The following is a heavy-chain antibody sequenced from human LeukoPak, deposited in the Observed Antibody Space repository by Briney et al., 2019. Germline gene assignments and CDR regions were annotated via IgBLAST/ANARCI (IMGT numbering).Heavy chain of an antibody. CDR1: RFTFSNYA. CDR3: ARDGSVGSNDY. CDR2: ISGSGDST. J-gene: IGHJ4*02. V-gene: IGHV3-23*01. Sequence: PGGSLRLSCAASRFTFSNYAMGWVRQAPGKGLEWVSAISGSGDSTYYADSVKGRFSISRDNSKNTLYLQMNSLRAEDTAVYYCARDGSVGSNDYWGQGTLVTVSS.